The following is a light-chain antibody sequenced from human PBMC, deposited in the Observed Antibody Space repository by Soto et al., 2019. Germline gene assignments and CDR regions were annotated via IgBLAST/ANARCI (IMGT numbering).Light chain of an antibody. Sequence: VVMTQSPLSLPVTLGQPASISCRSSQSLVHTDGNTYLNWFQQRPGQTPRHLIYNFSYRDSGVPDRFSGSGSGTDFTLKISRVEAEDVGVYYCMLGTRWPPEFTFGPGTKVEIK. V-gene: IGKV2-30*02. CDR2: NFS. CDR1: QSLVHTDGNTY. J-gene: IGKJ3*01. CDR3: MLGTRWPPEFT.